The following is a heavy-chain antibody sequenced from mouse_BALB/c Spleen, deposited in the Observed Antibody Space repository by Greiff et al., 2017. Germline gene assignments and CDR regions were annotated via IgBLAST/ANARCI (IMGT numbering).Heavy chain of an antibody. CDR3: ARALFITTVVADY. CDR2: ISSGSSTI. CDR1: GFTFSSFG. D-gene: IGHD1-1*01. V-gene: IGHV5-17*02. Sequence: EVQRVESGGGLVQPGGSRKLSCAASGFTFSSFGMHWVRQAPEKGLEWVAYISSGSSTIYYADTVKGRFTISRDNPKNTLFLQMTSLRSEDTAMYYCARALFITTVVADYWGQGTTLTVSS. J-gene: IGHJ2*01.